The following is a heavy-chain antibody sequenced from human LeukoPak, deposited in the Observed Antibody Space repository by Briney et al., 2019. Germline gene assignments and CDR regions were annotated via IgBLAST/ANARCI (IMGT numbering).Heavy chain of an antibody. CDR2: ISYDGSNK. CDR1: GFTFSSYA. Sequence: GRSLRLSCAVSGFTFSSYAMHWVRQAPGKGLEWVAVISYDGSNKYYADSVKGRFTISRDNSKNTLYLQMNSLRAEDTAVYYCAKVSDYSYYYYMGVWGKGTTVTVSS. CDR3: AKVSDYSYYYYMGV. V-gene: IGHV3-30*04. J-gene: IGHJ6*03.